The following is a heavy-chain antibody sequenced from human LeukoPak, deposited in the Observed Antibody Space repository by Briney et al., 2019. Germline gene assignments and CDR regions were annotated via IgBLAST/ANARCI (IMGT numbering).Heavy chain of an antibody. V-gene: IGHV3-30*18. CDR2: ISYHGTNK. CDR3: AKSGSGRFY. D-gene: IGHD3-10*01. J-gene: IGHJ4*02. Sequence: GGSLRLSCAASGFSFSSYGMHWVRRAPGKGLEWVAVISYHGTNKYYADSVKGRFTISRDNSKNTLYLQMNTLRAEDTAVYYCAKSGSGRFYWGQGTLVTVSS. CDR1: GFSFSSYG.